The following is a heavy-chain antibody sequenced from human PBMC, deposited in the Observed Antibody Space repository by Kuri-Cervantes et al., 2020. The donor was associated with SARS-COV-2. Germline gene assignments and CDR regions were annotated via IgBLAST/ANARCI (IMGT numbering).Heavy chain of an antibody. D-gene: IGHD6-6*01. J-gene: IGHJ6*03. V-gene: IGHV1-69*04. CDR3: AGDVTSSSSVVYYYYMDV. CDR1: GGTFSSYA. CDR2: IIPILGTA. Sequence: SVKVSCKASGGTFSSYAISWVRQAPGQGLEWMGRIIPILGTANYAQKFQGRVTITADKSTSTAYMELSSLRSEDTAVYYCAGDVTSSSSVVYYYYMDVWGKGTTVTVSS.